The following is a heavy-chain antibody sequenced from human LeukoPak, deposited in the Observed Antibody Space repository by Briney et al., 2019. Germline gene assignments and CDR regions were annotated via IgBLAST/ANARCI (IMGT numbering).Heavy chain of an antibody. J-gene: IGHJ5*02. D-gene: IGHD1-14*01. Sequence: PSETLSLTCTVSGGSISSHYWSWIRQPPGKGLEWIGHIYYSGSTNYNPSLKSRVTISVDTSKNQFSLKLSSVTAADTAVYYCARYDAHSIPRNQAGYNWFDPWGQGTLVTVSS. CDR3: ARYDAHSIPRNQAGYNWFDP. V-gene: IGHV4-59*11. CDR1: GGSISSHY. CDR2: IYYSGST.